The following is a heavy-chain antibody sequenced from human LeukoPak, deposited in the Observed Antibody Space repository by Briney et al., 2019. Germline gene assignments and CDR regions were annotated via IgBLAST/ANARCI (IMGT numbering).Heavy chain of an antibody. CDR2: ISYDGSNK. J-gene: IGHJ6*02. V-gene: IGHV3-30*18. D-gene: IGHD6-13*01. Sequence: GGSLRLSCAASGFTFSSYGMHWVRQAPGKGLEWVAVISYDGSNKYYADSVKGRFTISRDNSKNTLYLQMNSLRAEDTAVYYCAKEVSPRPYSSTLYYYGMDVWGQGTTVTVSS. CDR1: GFTFSSYG. CDR3: AKEVSPRPYSSTLYYYGMDV.